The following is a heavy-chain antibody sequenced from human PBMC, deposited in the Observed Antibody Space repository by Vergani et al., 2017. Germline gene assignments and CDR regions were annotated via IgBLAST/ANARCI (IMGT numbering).Heavy chain of an antibody. CDR3: AKHFSGWGIDY. Sequence: QVQLVESGGGVVQRGGSLRLSCATSGFTLSNYDMQWIRQGPGKGLEFVAFIQFDGSNQYYADSVKGRFTLSRDFYKNTLYLQVNSLRTDDTATYSCAKHFSGWGIDYWGQGTQVIVSS. CDR2: IQFDGSNQ. V-gene: IGHV3-30*02. D-gene: IGHD6-19*01. CDR1: GFTLSNYD. J-gene: IGHJ4*02.